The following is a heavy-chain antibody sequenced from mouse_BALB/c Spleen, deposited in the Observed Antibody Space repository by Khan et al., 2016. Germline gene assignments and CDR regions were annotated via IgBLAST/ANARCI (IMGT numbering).Heavy chain of an antibody. CDR3: ARDRNWDVDV. CDR1: GFTFSDYY. J-gene: IGHJ1*01. Sequence: EVELVESGGGLVKPGGSLNLSCAASGFTFSDYYMYWVRQTPEKRLEWVATLSDGGSYTYYPDSLTGRFTLSSDNATTHLYLHMSRLQSEHTSISYCARDRNWDVDVWGAGTTVTVSS. V-gene: IGHV5-4*02. CDR2: LSDGGSYT.